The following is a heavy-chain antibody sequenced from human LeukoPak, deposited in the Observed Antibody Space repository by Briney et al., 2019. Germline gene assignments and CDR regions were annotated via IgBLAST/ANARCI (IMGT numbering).Heavy chain of an antibody. CDR3: ATTVTTIDAFDV. CDR2: IYYNGNT. Sequence: KPSETLSLTCTVSGGSISPYYWTWIRQPPGKGLEWIGYIYYNGNTNYNPSLKSRITISVDTSKNQFSLKLTSATAADTAVYYCATTVTTIDAFDVWGRGTMVTVSS. CDR1: GGSISPYY. J-gene: IGHJ3*01. D-gene: IGHD4-17*01. V-gene: IGHV4-59*03.